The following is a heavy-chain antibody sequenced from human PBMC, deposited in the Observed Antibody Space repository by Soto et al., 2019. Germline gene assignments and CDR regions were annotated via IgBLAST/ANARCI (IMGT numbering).Heavy chain of an antibody. CDR1: GFSFDDYV. CDR2: ISWNSGDI. Sequence: EMQLVESGGGSVQPGRSLRLSCAASGFSFDDYVMHWVRQGPGKGLEWVSGISWNSGDIYYADSVKGRFTISRDNAKKSLYLQMNSLRTEDTALYYCAKDNDLDRDGPFDYWGQGILVTVSS. J-gene: IGHJ4*02. CDR3: AKDNDLDRDGPFDY. V-gene: IGHV3-9*01. D-gene: IGHD2-2*03.